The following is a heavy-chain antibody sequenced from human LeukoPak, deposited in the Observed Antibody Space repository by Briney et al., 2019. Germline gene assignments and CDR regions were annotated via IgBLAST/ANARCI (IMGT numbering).Heavy chain of an antibody. Sequence: GGSRRLSCAASGFTFNNSWMAWVRQARGKGLGWVANIKQDGSTKHYVYSLKGRFTISRDNPKNSLYLQMNSLRADDTAVYYWARDTDGSLDYWGQGILVTVAS. J-gene: IGHJ4*02. V-gene: IGHV3-7*01. CDR2: IKQDGSTK. CDR3: ARDTDGSLDY. CDR1: GFTFNNSW. D-gene: IGHD2-8*02.